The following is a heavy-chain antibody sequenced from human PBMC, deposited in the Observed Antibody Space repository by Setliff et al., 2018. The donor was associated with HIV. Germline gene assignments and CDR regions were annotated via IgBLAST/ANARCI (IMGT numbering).Heavy chain of an antibody. CDR3: ARGLWLGTFDL. CDR2: INQDGSEK. D-gene: IGHD6-19*01. CDR1: GFTFSSNW. J-gene: IGHJ5*02. V-gene: IGHV3-7*03. Sequence: GGSLRLSCVASGFTFSSNWLSWVRQAPGKGLEWVANINQDGSEKNYLDSVKGRFAISKDFAKRSVYLQMDNLRAEDTATYYCARGLWLGTFDLWGQGTLVTVSS.